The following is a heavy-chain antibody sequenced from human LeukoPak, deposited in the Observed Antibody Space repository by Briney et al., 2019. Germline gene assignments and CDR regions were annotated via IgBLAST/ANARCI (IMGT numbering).Heavy chain of an antibody. Sequence: SETLSLTCTVSGGSISSYYWSWIRQPPGKGLEWIGYIYYSGSTNYNPSLKSRVTISVDTSKNQFSLKLSSVTAADTAVYYCARGRNTYYYDSSGYEPWGQGTMVTVSS. CDR1: GGSISSYY. J-gene: IGHJ3*01. CDR3: ARGRNTYYYDSSGYEP. CDR2: IYYSGST. D-gene: IGHD3-22*01. V-gene: IGHV4-59*12.